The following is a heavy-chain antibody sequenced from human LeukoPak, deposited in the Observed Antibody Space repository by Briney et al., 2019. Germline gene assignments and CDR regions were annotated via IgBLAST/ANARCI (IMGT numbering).Heavy chain of an antibody. J-gene: IGHJ4*02. CDR3: ARVTIFGVVIQDFDY. CDR1: GYTFTGYY. CDR2: INPNSGGT. V-gene: IGHV1-2*02. D-gene: IGHD3-3*01. Sequence: ASVKVSCKASGYTFTGYYMHWVRQAPGQGLEWMGWINPNSGGTNYAQKFQGRVTMTRDTSISTAYMELSRLRSDDTAVYYRARVTIFGVVIQDFDYWGQGTLVTVSS.